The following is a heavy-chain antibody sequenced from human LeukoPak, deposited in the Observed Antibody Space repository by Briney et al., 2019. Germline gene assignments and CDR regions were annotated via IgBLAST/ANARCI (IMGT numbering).Heavy chain of an antibody. CDR1: GGSISTSNYY. D-gene: IGHD3-10*01. V-gene: IGHV4-39*07. J-gene: IGHJ5*02. Sequence: SETLSLTCTVSGGSISTSNYYWGWIRQPPGTGLEWIVNIFYSGSTYYSPSLKSRVTISVDTSKNQFSLKLSSVTAADTAVYYCARWENYYGSGSYSSWGQGTLVTVSS. CDR3: ARWENYYGSGSYSS. CDR2: IFYSGST.